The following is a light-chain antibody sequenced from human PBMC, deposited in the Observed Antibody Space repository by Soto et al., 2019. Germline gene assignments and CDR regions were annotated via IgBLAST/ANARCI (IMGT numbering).Light chain of an antibody. CDR1: QSVSSN. CDR3: QQYNNWPPM. Sequence: EIVMTQSPATLSVSPGDGATLSCRASQSVSSNVAWYQQKPGQAPRLLISGASTRATGIPTRFSVSGSGTEFTLTISSLQSEDSEVYYCQQYNNWPPMFGQGTKVEIK. V-gene: IGKV3-15*01. J-gene: IGKJ1*01. CDR2: GAS.